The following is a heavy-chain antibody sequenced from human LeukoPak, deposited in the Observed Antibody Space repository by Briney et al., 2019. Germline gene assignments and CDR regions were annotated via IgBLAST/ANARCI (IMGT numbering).Heavy chain of an antibody. V-gene: IGHV3-7*01. Sequence: PGRSLRPSCVASGFPFSTFWMTWGRQAPGKGLEWVANIKGDGSEKYYADSALGRFTISRDNDKNSIYLEMNSLRVEDTALYYCVQGGHFDFWGQGALVTVSS. CDR3: VQGGHFDF. CDR1: GFPFSTFW. CDR2: IKGDGSEK. J-gene: IGHJ4*02. D-gene: IGHD3-16*01.